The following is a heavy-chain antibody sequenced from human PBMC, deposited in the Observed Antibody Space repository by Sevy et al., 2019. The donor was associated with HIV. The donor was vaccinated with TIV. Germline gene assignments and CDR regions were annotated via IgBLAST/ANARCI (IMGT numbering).Heavy chain of an antibody. CDR2: ISGSGGST. J-gene: IGHJ6*02. V-gene: IGHV3-23*01. Sequence: GGSLRLSCAASGFTFSSYAMSWVRQAPGKGLEWVSAISGSGGSTYYADSVKGRFTISRDNSKNTLYLQMNSLRAEDTAVYYCAKEGSSDWDYYYGMDVWGQGTTVTVSS. CDR1: GFTFSSYA. CDR3: AKEGSSDWDYYYGMDV. D-gene: IGHD6-19*01.